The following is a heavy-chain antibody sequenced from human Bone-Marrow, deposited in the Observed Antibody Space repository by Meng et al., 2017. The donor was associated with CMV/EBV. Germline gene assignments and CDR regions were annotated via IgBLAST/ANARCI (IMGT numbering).Heavy chain of an antibody. CDR3: ARGYCSSTSCYRYGMDV. CDR2: INPSGGST. J-gene: IGHJ6*02. Sequence: ASVKVSCKASGYTFTSYYMHWVRQAPGQGLEWMGIINPSGGSTSYAQKFQGRVTMTRDTSTSTVYTELSSLRSEDTAVYYCARGYCSSTSCYRYGMDVWGQGTTVTVSS. D-gene: IGHD2-2*02. CDR1: GYTFTSYY. V-gene: IGHV1-46*01.